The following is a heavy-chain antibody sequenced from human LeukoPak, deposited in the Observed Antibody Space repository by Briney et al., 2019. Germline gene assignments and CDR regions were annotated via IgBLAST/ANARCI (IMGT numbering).Heavy chain of an antibody. CDR2: LSTSSSYI. J-gene: IGHJ5*02. D-gene: IGHD4-17*01. Sequence: PGGSLRLSCAASGFTFSSYSMNWVRQAPGKGLEWVSSLSTSSSYIYYADSLKGRFTISRDNAKNSLYLQMNSLRAEDTAVYYCAGYGDYVRGLWFDPWGQGTLVTVSS. CDR3: AGYGDYVRGLWFDP. CDR1: GFTFSSYS. V-gene: IGHV3-21*01.